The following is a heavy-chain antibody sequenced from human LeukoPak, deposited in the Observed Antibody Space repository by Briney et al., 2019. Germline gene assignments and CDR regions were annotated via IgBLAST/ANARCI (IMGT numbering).Heavy chain of an antibody. Sequence: PGGSLRLSCATSGFTFSRYAMSWVRQAPGGGREWVSGISNGGRSTYYADPVKGRFTISRDNSKSTLYLQMNSLRAEDTAVYYCAKDRLESWSGFYFGLFDYWGQGALVTVAS. CDR1: GFTFSRYA. V-gene: IGHV3-23*01. D-gene: IGHD3-3*01. CDR2: ISNGGRST. J-gene: IGHJ4*02. CDR3: AKDRLESWSGFYFGLFDY.